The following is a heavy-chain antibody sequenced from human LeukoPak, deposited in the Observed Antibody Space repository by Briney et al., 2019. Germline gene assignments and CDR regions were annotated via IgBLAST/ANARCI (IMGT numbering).Heavy chain of an antibody. D-gene: IGHD1-26*01. CDR1: GFTFDDYA. CDR2: ISWNSGSI. Sequence: GGSLRLSCAASGFTFDDYAMHWVRQAPGKGLEWVSSISWNSGSIGYADSMKGRFTISRDNAKNSLFLQMNSLRAEDTALYYCAKDTGSGNYIYCFDYWGQGTLVTVSS. CDR3: AKDTGSGNYIYCFDY. J-gene: IGHJ4*02. V-gene: IGHV3-9*01.